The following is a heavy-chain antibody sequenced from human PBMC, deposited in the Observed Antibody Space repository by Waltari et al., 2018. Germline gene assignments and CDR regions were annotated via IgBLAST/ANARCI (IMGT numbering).Heavy chain of an antibody. CDR3: AKTPYYYGDPKEDY. CDR2: IKSKTDGGTT. Sequence: EVQLVESGGGLVKPGGSLRLSCAASGFTFSNAWMSWVRQAPGKGLEWVGRIKSKTDGGTTDYAAPVKGRFTISRDDSKNTLYLQMNSLRAEDTAVYYCAKTPYYYGDPKEDYWGQGTLVTVSS. V-gene: IGHV3-15*01. J-gene: IGHJ4*02. CDR1: GFTFSNAW. D-gene: IGHD4-17*01.